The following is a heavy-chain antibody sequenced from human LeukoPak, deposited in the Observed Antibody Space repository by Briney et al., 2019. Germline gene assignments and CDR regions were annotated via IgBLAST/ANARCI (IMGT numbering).Heavy chain of an antibody. V-gene: IGHV3-21*01. D-gene: IGHD6-19*01. CDR3: ARDLDPSSGWYGGY. CDR2: ISSSSSYI. Sequence: GGSLRLSCAASGFTFSSYSMNWVRQAPGKGLEWVSSISSSSSYIYYADSVKGRFTISRDNAKNSLYLQMNSLRAEDTAVYYCARDLDPSSGWYGGYWGQGTLVTVSS. J-gene: IGHJ4*02. CDR1: GFTFSSYS.